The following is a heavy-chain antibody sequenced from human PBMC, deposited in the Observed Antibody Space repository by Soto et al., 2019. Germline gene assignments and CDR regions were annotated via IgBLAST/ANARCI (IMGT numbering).Heavy chain of an antibody. V-gene: IGHV1-69*13. J-gene: IGHJ4*02. CDR3: AGGYSYGPCDY. CDR1: GGTFSSYA. Sequence: ASVKVSCKASGGTFSSYAISWVRQAPGQGLEWMGGIIPIFGTANYAQKFQGRVTITADESTSTAYMELSSLRSEDTAVYYCAGGYSYGPCDYWGQGTLVTVSS. D-gene: IGHD5-18*01. CDR2: IIPIFGTA.